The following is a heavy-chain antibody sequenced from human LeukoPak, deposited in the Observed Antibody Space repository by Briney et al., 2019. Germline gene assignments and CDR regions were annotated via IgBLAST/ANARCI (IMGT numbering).Heavy chain of an antibody. CDR2: INPSGGST. V-gene: IGHV1-46*01. CDR3: ARDRRETWLRLHGVDY. J-gene: IGHJ4*01. D-gene: IGHD5-12*01. Sequence: KPGASVKVSCKASGYTFTSYYMHWVRQAPGQGLEWMGIINPSGGSTSYAQKFRGRVTMTRDTSTSTVYMELSSLRSEDTAVYYCARDRRETWLRLHGVDYWGQGTLVTVSS. CDR1: GYTFTSYY.